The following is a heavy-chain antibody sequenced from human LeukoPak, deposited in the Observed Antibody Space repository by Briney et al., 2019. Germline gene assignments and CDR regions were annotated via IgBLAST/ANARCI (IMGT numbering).Heavy chain of an antibody. J-gene: IGHJ3*02. Sequence: ASVKVSCKASGYTFTSYYMHWVRQAPGQGLEWMGIINPSGGSTSYAQKFQGRVTMTRDTSTSTVYMELSSLRSEDPAVYYCATGPYYYDSSGYWGGAFDIWGQGTMVTVSS. CDR3: ATGPYYYDSSGYWGGAFDI. D-gene: IGHD3-22*01. CDR1: GYTFTSYY. V-gene: IGHV1-46*01. CDR2: INPSGGST.